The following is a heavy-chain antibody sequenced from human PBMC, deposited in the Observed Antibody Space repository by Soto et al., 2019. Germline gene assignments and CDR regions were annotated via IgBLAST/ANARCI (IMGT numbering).Heavy chain of an antibody. CDR1: GYTFTRYG. D-gene: IGHD2-21*02. J-gene: IGHJ6*02. CDR2: ISGYDGRT. Sequence: QVHLVQSGAEVKKPGASVKVSCKTSGYTFTRYGISWVRQAPGQGLEWMGWISGYDGRTNFAQKVQDRVTMTTDTSTITVYMELRSLSSDETAVYYCAREGDVPYYYYGMDVWGQGTTVTVSS. V-gene: IGHV1-18*01. CDR3: AREGDVPYYYYGMDV.